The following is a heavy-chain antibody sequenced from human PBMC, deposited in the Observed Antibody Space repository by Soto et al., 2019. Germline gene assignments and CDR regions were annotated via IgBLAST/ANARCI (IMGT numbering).Heavy chain of an antibody. J-gene: IGHJ4*02. CDR3: TTGSSGGEDY. CDR2: IKSKKDGGTA. Sequence: EVQLVESGGGLVEPGESFRLSCAGSGFTFSTFTNAWMSWVRQAPGKGLEWIGRIKSKKDGGTAAYGAPVKGRFTISRDDSVNTLYLQMDSLKTEDTAIYYCTTGSSGGEDYWGQGALVTVSS. V-gene: IGHV3-15*01. D-gene: IGHD2-21*01. CDR1: GFTFSTFTNAW.